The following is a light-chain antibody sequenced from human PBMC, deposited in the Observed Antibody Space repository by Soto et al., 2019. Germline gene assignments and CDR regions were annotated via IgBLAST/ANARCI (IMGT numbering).Light chain of an antibody. V-gene: IGKV1-5*01. J-gene: IGKJ1*01. CDR3: QHYNSYSRT. CDR2: DAS. CDR1: QSISSW. Sequence: DIQMTHSLSTLSASVEDRVTITCRASQSISSWLAWYQQKPGKAPKLLIYDASSLESGVPSRFSGSGSGTEFTLTISSLQPDDFAPYYCQHYNSYSRTFGQGTKVDTK.